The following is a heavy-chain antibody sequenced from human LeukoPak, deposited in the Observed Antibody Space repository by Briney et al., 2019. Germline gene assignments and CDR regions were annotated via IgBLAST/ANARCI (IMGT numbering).Heavy chain of an antibody. J-gene: IGHJ4*02. Sequence: PGGSLRLSCAASGFTFSSYSMTWVRQAPGKGLEWVSAISGSGGSTYYADSVKGRFTISRDNSKNTLYLQMNSLRAEDTAVYYCAKGQLVRGEFDYWGQGTLVTVSS. D-gene: IGHD6-6*01. CDR1: GFTFSSYS. V-gene: IGHV3-23*01. CDR2: ISGSGGST. CDR3: AKGQLVRGEFDY.